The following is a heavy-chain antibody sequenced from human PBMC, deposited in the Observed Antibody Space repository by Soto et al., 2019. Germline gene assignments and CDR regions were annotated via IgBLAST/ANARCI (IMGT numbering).Heavy chain of an antibody. CDR2: ISGSGDRT. J-gene: IGHJ4*02. Sequence: EVQLLESGGGLVQPGGSLRLSCAASGITISNYPMSWVRQAPGTGLDWVSGISGSGDRTYYADSAKGRFTISNDISIKSLSLAPNSLRGEDTAVYFCVQDDGRYTSTAPQWGQGTLVTFSS. D-gene: IGHD3-16*02. V-gene: IGHV3-23*01. CDR3: VQDDGRYTSTAPQ. CDR1: GITISNYP.